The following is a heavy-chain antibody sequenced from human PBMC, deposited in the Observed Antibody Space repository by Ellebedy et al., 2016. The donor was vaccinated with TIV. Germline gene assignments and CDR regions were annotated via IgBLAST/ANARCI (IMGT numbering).Heavy chain of an antibody. CDR2: ISYDGSSK. D-gene: IGHD6-19*01. CDR3: ARDHWVAEAPFSHFDY. V-gene: IGHV3-30-3*01. CDR1: GFSFRGYA. Sequence: GESLKISCAASGFSFRGYAIHWVRQAPGMGLEWLAVISYDGSSKSYADSVKGRFTISGDNSKNTLYLQMDSLRVEDTAVYYCARDHWVAEAPFSHFDYWGQGTLVTVSS. J-gene: IGHJ4*02.